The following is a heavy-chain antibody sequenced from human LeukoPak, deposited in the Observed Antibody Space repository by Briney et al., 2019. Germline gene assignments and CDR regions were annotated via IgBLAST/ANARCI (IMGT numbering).Heavy chain of an antibody. D-gene: IGHD2-21*02. CDR2: ISYDGSNK. J-gene: IGHJ4*02. Sequence: PGRSLRLSCAASGFTFSSYGMHWVRQAPGKGLEWVAVISYDGSNKYYADSVKGRFTISRDNSKNTLYLQMNSLRDEDTAVYYCARGYCGGDCYSDYWGQGTLVTVSS. V-gene: IGHV3-30*03. CDR3: ARGYCGGDCYSDY. CDR1: GFTFSSYG.